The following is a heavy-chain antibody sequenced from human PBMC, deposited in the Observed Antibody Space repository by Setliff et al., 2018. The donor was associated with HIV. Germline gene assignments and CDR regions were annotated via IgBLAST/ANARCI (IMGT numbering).Heavy chain of an antibody. CDR1: GFTFSLSW. J-gene: IGHJ6*03. Sequence: GGSLRLSCAASGFTFSLSWMHWVRQGPGKGLVWISRINGDESDTNYADSVKGRFTISRDNSNNTLYLQMNSLRAEDTAVYYCAKSGYCGSSTCRNYFYYMDVWGKGTTVTVSS. V-gene: IGHV3-74*01. D-gene: IGHD2-2*01. CDR2: INGDESDT. CDR3: AKSGYCGSSTCRNYFYYMDV.